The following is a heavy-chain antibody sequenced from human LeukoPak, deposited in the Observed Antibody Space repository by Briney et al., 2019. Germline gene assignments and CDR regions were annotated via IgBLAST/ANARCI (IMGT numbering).Heavy chain of an antibody. Sequence: GESLKISCKASGYSFTSYWICWVRQVPGKGLEWMGVIDPSDSEPRYTPSFQGQVTISVDKSLTTAYLQWNSLKASDTAMYYCARQTAMGRSGDYWGEGPLVTVSS. V-gene: IGHV5-51*01. D-gene: IGHD5-18*01. CDR1: GYSFTSYW. CDR3: ARQTAMGRSGDY. J-gene: IGHJ4*02. CDR2: IDPSDSEP.